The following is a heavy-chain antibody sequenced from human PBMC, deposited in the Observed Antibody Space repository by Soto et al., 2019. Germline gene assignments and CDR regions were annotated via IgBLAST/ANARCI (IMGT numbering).Heavy chain of an antibody. CDR3: ARGTVRWELLHGIDY. V-gene: IGHV1-2*04. CDR1: GYTFTGYY. D-gene: IGHD1-26*01. J-gene: IGHJ4*02. Sequence: QVQLVQSGAEVKKPGASVKVSCKASGYTFTGYYMHWVRQAPGQGLEWMGWINPNSGGTNYAQKFQGWVTMTRDPSISTAYMELSRLRSGDTAVYYCARGTVRWELLHGIDYWGQGTLVTVSS. CDR2: INPNSGGT.